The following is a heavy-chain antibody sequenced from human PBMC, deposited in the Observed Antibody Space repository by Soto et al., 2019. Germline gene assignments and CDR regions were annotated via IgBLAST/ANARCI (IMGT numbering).Heavy chain of an antibody. CDR2: IWYDGSNK. J-gene: IGHJ4*02. CDR1: GFTFSSYG. D-gene: IGHD3-10*01. Sequence: GGSLRLSCAASGFTFSSYGMHWVRQAPGKGLEWVAVIWYDGSNKYYADSVKGRFTISRDNSKNTLYLQMNSLRAEDTAVYYCARDHYGSGIFVHWGQGTLVTVSS. CDR3: ARDHYGSGIFVH. V-gene: IGHV3-33*01.